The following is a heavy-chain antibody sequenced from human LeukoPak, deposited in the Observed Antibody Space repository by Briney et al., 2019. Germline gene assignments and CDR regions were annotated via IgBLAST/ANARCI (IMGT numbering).Heavy chain of an antibody. CDR3: ARGNYGDYVPNFDY. D-gene: IGHD4-17*01. J-gene: IGHJ4*02. V-gene: IGHV4-34*01. Sequence: SETLSLTCAVYGGSFSGYYWSWIRQPPGKGLEWIGSIYYSGSTYYNPSLKSRVTISVDTSKNQFSLKLSSVTAADTAVYYCARGNYGDYVPNFDYWGQGTLVTVSS. CDR2: IYYSGST. CDR1: GGSFSGYY.